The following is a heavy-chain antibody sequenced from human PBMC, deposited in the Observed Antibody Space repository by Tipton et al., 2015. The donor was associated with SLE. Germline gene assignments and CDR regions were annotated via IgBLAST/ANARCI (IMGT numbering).Heavy chain of an antibody. J-gene: IGHJ4*02. CDR1: GGSISSGGYS. V-gene: IGHV4-31*11. CDR3: ARDHYGYNHGIDY. D-gene: IGHD5-24*01. CDR2: IYYSGST. Sequence: TLSLTCAVSGGSISSGGYSWSWIRQPPGKGLEWIGYIYYSGSTFYNPSLESRVTISLDTSKNQFSLRLSSVTAADTAVYYCARDHYGYNHGIDYWGQGALVTVSS.